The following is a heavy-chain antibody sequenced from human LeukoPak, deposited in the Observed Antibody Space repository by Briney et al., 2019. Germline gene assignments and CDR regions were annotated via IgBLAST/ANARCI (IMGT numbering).Heavy chain of an antibody. CDR1: GSTFSSYA. CDR2: ISGSGGST. CDR3: AKGGIGTMIVVVITTWDY. Sequence: GGSLRLSCAASGSTFSSYAMSWVRQAPGKGLEWVSAISGSGGSTYYADSVKGRFTISRDNSKNTLYLQMNSLRAEDTAVYYCAKGGIGTMIVVVITTWDYWGQGTLVTVSS. D-gene: IGHD3-22*01. J-gene: IGHJ4*02. V-gene: IGHV3-23*01.